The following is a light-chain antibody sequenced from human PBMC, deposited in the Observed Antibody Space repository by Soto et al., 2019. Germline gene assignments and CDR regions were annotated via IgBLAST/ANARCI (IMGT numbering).Light chain of an antibody. CDR1: QDVSSW. Sequence: IQMTQSPSSVSASVGDTVTITCRASQDVSSWLAWYQQKPGKAPKLLIYATSNLQSGVPSRFSGSGTGTDFTLTINSLQPEDFATYYCQQADSFSWTFGQGTKVEI. V-gene: IGKV1-12*02. J-gene: IGKJ1*01. CDR2: ATS. CDR3: QQADSFSWT.